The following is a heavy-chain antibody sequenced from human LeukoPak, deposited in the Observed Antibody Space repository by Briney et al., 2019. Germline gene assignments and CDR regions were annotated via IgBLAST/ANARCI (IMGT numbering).Heavy chain of an antibody. CDR3: AINYYDSSGYYAPFDY. CDR2: IYPGDSDT. CDR1: GYSFTSYW. Sequence: GESLKISCKGSGYSFTSYWIGWVRQMPGKGLEWMGIIYPGDSDTRYSPSFQGQVTISADKSISTAYLQWSSLKASDTAMYYCAINYYDSSGYYAPFDYWGQGTQVTVSS. D-gene: IGHD3-22*01. V-gene: IGHV5-51*01. J-gene: IGHJ4*02.